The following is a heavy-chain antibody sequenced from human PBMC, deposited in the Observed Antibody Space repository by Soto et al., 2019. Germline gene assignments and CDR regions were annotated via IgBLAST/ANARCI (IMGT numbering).Heavy chain of an antibody. CDR2: INAGNGNT. CDR1: GYTFTSYA. V-gene: IGHV1-3*01. CDR3: SSGGLGYCSGGSCPQNWLDP. D-gene: IGHD2-15*01. Sequence: GASVKVSSKASGYTFTSYAMNWVRQAPGQRLEWMGWINAGNGNTKYSQKFQGRVAITRDTSASTAYMELSSLRSDDTAVYYCSSGGLGYCSGGSCPQNWLDPWGQGALVTVSS. J-gene: IGHJ5*02.